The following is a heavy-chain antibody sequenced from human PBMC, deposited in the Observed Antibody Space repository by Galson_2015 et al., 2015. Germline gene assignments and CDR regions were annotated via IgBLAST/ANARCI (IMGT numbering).Heavy chain of an antibody. CDR1: GFTFSSYD. V-gene: IGHV3-13*01. J-gene: IGHJ4*02. Sequence: SLRLSCAASGFTFSSYDMHWVRQATGKGLEWVSAIGTAGDTYYPGSVKGRFAISRENAKNSLYLQMNSLRAGDTAVYYCARDSTSSGRFDYWGQGTLVPVSS. CDR2: IGTAGDT. D-gene: IGHD6-19*01. CDR3: ARDSTSSGRFDY.